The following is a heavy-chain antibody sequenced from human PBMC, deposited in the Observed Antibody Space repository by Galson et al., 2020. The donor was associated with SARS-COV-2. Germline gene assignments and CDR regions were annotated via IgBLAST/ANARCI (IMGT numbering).Heavy chain of an antibody. CDR1: GSSITSGYY. CDR3: VKVDPVTYTTGWIPFDY. J-gene: IGHJ4*02. Sequence: SQTLSLTCSVSGSSITSGYYWGWIRQSPGRGLEWIGNIYQNGEAHYNPSLKSRATILLDRSKNQFSLQLTYATAADTAVYYCVKVDPVTYTTGWIPFDYWDQGTLVSVSS. D-gene: IGHD6-19*01. CDR2: IYQNGEA. V-gene: IGHV4-38-2*02.